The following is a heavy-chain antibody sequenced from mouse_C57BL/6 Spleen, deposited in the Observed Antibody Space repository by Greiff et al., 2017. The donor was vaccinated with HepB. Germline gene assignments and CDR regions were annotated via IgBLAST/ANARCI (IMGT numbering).Heavy chain of an antibody. CDR1: GYAFSSSW. Sequence: VQLQQSGPELVKPGASVKISCKASGYAFSSSWMNWVKQRPGKGLEWIGRIYPGDGDTNYNGKFKGKATLTADKSSSTAYMQLSSLTSEDSAVYFCAKPYDYDGCWFAYWGQGTLVTVSA. D-gene: IGHD2-4*01. CDR3: AKPYDYDGCWFAY. J-gene: IGHJ3*01. CDR2: IYPGDGDT. V-gene: IGHV1-82*01.